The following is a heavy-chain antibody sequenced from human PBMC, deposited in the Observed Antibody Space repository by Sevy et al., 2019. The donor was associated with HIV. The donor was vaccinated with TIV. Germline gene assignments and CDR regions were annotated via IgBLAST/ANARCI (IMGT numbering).Heavy chain of an antibody. V-gene: IGHV3-48*03. CDR3: AKRGGQYDLGLDV. CDR1: GFTFSSFE. Sequence: GGSLRLSCVASGFTFSSFEMNWVRQAPGKGLEWVSSISTIGSNRAYADSLKGRVTISRDNAKKSLYLQMNSLRAEDTAIYFCAKRGGQYDLGLDVWGQGTTVTVSS. D-gene: IGHD1-1*01. CDR2: ISTIGSNR. J-gene: IGHJ6*02.